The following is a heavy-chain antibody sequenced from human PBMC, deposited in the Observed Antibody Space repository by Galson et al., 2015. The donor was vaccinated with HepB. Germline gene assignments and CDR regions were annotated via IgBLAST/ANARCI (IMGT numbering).Heavy chain of an antibody. J-gene: IGHJ5*02. CDR3: ARDVVVGESFGWFDP. D-gene: IGHD2-15*01. CDR1: GGTFSSYA. Sequence: SVKVSCKASGGTFSSYAISWVRQAPGQGLEWMGGIIPIFGTANYAQKFQGRVTITADESTSTAYMELSSLRSEDTAVHYCARDVVVGESFGWFDPWGQGTLVTVSS. V-gene: IGHV1-69*13. CDR2: IIPIFGTA.